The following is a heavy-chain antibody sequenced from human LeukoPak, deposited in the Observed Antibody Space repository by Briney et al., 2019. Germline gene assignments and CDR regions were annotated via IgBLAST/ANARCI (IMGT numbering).Heavy chain of an antibody. Sequence: ASVKVSCKASGYTFTSYAMNWVRQAPGQGLEWMGIINPSGGSTSYAQKFQGRVTMTRDMSTSTVYMELSSLRSEDTAVYYCACPRGDGYNYYHDAFDIWGQGTMVTVSS. CDR1: GYTFTSYA. D-gene: IGHD5-24*01. V-gene: IGHV1-46*01. CDR2: INPSGGST. CDR3: ACPRGDGYNYYHDAFDI. J-gene: IGHJ3*02.